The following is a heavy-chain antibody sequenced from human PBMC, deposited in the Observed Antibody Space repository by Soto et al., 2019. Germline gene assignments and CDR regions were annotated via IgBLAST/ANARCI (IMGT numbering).Heavy chain of an antibody. CDR3: ACVNRPARLSQLDY. D-gene: IGHD6-6*01. Sequence: QVQLVQSGAEVKKPGSSVKVSCKASGGTFSSYAISWVRQAPGQGRAWMGGIIPIFGTANYAQKFQGRITITADKSTSTAYMELSSLRYEDTSVYYCACVNRPARLSQLDYWGQGTLVTVSS. J-gene: IGHJ4*02. CDR2: IIPIFGTA. CDR1: GGTFSSYA. V-gene: IGHV1-69*06.